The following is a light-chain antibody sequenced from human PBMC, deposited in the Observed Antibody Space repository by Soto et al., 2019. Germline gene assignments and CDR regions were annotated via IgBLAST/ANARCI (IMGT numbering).Light chain of an antibody. CDR1: SSDVGAYKY. Sequence: QSVLAQPASVSGSPGQSVTISCTGTSSDVGAYKYVSWYQQHPGKAPKLMIYEVSNRPSGVSNRFSGSKSGNTASLTISGTQAQEEADYSSNSYAGDIIRFVFGTGTKVTVL. V-gene: IGLV2-14*01. CDR3: NSYAGDIIRFV. J-gene: IGLJ1*01. CDR2: EVS.